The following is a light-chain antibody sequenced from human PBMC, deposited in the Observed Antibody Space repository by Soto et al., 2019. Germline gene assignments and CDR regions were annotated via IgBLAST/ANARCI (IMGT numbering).Light chain of an antibody. J-gene: IGKJ1*01. CDR3: QQSYVLPWT. CDR2: AAS. Sequence: DIQMTQSPSSLSASVGDRVTMTCRASQSIRSLLNWYQQKPGKAPKLLIYAASSLESGVPSRFSGSGSGTDFTLTISSLQPEDVETYYCQQSYVLPWTLGQGTKVDIK. V-gene: IGKV1-39*01. CDR1: QSIRSL.